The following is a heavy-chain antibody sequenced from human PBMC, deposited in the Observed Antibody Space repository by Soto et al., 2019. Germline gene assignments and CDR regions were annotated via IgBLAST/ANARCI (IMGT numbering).Heavy chain of an antibody. Sequence: QGQLVQSGAEVKKPGASVKVYCKASGYTFTNYYIHWMRQAPGQGLEWMGMFNPYTGGTRYAHKFHGRVPMTGDTSTSTGYMELSRLRSDDTAVYYCARLGGEIGKAFNPGGQGNLGTVSS. V-gene: IGHV1-46*01. J-gene: IGHJ5*02. D-gene: IGHD3-16*01. CDR1: GYTFTNYY. CDR2: FNPYTGGT. CDR3: ARLGGEIGKAFNP.